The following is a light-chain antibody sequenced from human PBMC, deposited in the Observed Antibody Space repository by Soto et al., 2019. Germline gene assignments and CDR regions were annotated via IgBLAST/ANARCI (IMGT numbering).Light chain of an antibody. CDR2: DAS. Sequence: DTVLTQSPATLSLSPGERATLSCRASQSVSSYLAWYQQKPGQAPRLLIHDASNRATGVPARFTGSGSETDFTLTISSLEPEDFAVYYCQHRMNWPLTFGQGTRLEI. V-gene: IGKV3-11*01. CDR3: QHRMNWPLT. J-gene: IGKJ5*01. CDR1: QSVSSY.